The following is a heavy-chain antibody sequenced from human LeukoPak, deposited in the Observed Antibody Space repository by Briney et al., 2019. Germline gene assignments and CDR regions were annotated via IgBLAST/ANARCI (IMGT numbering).Heavy chain of an antibody. CDR1: GYSFTSDW. V-gene: IGHV5-51*01. CDR2: IYPDDSDT. J-gene: IGHJ4*02. D-gene: IGHD3-22*01. Sequence: GESLKISCKGSGYSFTSDWIGWVRHMPGKGLEWMGIIYPDDSDTRYSPSFEGQVTISVDKSISTAYLHWSSLKASDTAMYYCARYESSFYFDFWGQGTLVTVSS. CDR3: ARYESSFYFDF.